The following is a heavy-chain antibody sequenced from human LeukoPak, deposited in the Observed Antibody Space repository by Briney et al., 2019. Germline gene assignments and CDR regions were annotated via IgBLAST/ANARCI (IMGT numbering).Heavy chain of an antibody. J-gene: IGHJ4*02. V-gene: IGHV3-74*01. Sequence: GGSLRLSCAASGFTFGSPWMHWVRQAPGKGLVWVSRINSDGSATAYADSVKGRFTISRDNAENTLYLQTNSLRAEDTAVYYCARGTAGYHSSYFDYWGQGTLVTVSS. CDR3: ARGTAGYHSSYFDY. CDR2: INSDGSAT. CDR1: GFTFGSPW. D-gene: IGHD3-16*02.